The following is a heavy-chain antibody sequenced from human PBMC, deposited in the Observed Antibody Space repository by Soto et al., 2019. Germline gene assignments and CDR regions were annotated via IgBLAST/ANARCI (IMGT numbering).Heavy chain of an antibody. D-gene: IGHD6-6*01. V-gene: IGHV3-30*04. J-gene: IGHJ1*01. CDR2: ISPDGGNQ. Sequence: GGSLRLSCVASRFIFSDYAMHWASQAPGKGLVWVALISPDGGNQYYSESAKGRFTISRDNSKNTLYLQMNDLRPDDTALYYCARENSRIAPRLFQHSGHGSLVTVSS. CDR1: RFIFSDYA. CDR3: ARENSRIAPRLFQH.